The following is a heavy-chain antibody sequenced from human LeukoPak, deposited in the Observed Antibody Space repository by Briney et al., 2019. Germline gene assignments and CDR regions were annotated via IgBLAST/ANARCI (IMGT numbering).Heavy chain of an antibody. J-gene: IGHJ6*02. CDR3: LSKQKTAYEILTGYLYYYYYGMDV. CDR1: GYTFTSYD. V-gene: IGHV1-8*01. D-gene: IGHD3-9*01. Sequence: ASVKVSCKASGYTFTSYDINWVRHATGQGLEWMGWMNPNSGNTGYAQKFQGRVTMTRNTSISTAYMELSSLRSEDTAVYYFLSKQKTAYEILTGYLYYYYYGMDVWGQGTTVTVSS. CDR2: MNPNSGNT.